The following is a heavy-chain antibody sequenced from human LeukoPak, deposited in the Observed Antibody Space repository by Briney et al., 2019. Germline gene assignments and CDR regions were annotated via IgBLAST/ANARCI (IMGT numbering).Heavy chain of an antibody. V-gene: IGHV4-59*11. J-gene: IGHJ4*02. D-gene: IGHD3-10*01. Sequence: SETLSLTCTVSGGSISSHYWSWIRQPPGKGLEWIGYIYYSGSTNYNPSLKSRVTISVDTSKNQFSLKLSSVTAADTAVYYCARDRGDSRPLDYWGQGTLVTVSP. CDR1: GGSISSHY. CDR2: IYYSGST. CDR3: ARDRGDSRPLDY.